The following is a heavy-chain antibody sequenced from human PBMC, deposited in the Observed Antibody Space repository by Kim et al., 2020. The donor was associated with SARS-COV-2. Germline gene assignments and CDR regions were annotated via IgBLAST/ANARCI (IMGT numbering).Heavy chain of an antibody. Sequence: TNYNPPLKRRVTLSVDTSKNQFSLKLSSVTAADTAVYYCARREAFYGMDVWGQGTTVTVSS. CDR3: ARREAFYGMDV. CDR2: T. V-gene: IGHV4-59*08. J-gene: IGHJ6*02.